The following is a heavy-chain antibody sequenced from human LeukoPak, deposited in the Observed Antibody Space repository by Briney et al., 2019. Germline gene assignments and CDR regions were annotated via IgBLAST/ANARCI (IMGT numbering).Heavy chain of an antibody. CDR2: IRNKVYGGTT. D-gene: IGHD5-18*01. V-gene: IGHV3-49*03. J-gene: IGHJ4*02. Sequence: PGGSLRLSCTASEFTFGDYAMSWFRQAPGKGLEWVGFIRNKVYGGTTEYAASVKGRFTISRDDSKTIAYLQMNSLKTKDTAVYYCTSTRRGYSYGYDYWGQGTLVTVPS. CDR1: EFTFGDYA. CDR3: TSTRRGYSYGYDY.